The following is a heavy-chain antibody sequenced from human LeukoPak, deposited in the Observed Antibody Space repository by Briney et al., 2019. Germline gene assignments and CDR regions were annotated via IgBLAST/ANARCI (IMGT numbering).Heavy chain of an antibody. CDR1: GGSISSYY. CDR3: ARGPLSGYYDWYYFDY. J-gene: IGHJ4*02. Sequence: SETLSLTCTVSGGSISSYYWSWIRQPAGEGLEWIGRIYTSGSTNYNPSLKSRVTMSVDTSKNQFSLKLSSVTAADTAVYYCARGPLSGYYDWYYFDYWGQGTLVTVSS. D-gene: IGHD3-3*01. V-gene: IGHV4-4*07. CDR2: IYTSGST.